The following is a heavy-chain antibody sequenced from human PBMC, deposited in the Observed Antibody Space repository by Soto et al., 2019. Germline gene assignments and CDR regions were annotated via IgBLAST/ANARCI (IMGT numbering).Heavy chain of an antibody. D-gene: IGHD2-2*02. Sequence: SQTLSLTCAISGDSVSSNSAAWNWIRQSPSRGLEWLGRTYYRSKWYNEYAVYEKSRITINPDTSKIPFSLQLNSVTPDDTAVYYCARGILYCCSTSCYTLYYYYGMDVWGQGTTVTVSS. CDR2: TYYRSKWYN. J-gene: IGHJ6*02. CDR1: GDSVSSNSAA. V-gene: IGHV6-1*01. CDR3: ARGILYCCSTSCYTLYYYYGMDV.